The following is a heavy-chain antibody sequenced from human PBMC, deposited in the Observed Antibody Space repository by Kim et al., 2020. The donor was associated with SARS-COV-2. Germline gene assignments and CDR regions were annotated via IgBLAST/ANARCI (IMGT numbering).Heavy chain of an antibody. Sequence: GGSLRLSCAASGFTFSSYGLHWVRQAPGKGLVWVAVIWYDGSNKYFADSVKGRFTISRDNSKNTLYLQMNSLRAEDTAVFYRARDDYGGVHFYYYVMVV. CDR2: IWYDGSNK. D-gene: IGHD3-10*01. CDR1: GFTFSSYG. V-gene: IGHV3-33*01. J-gene: IGHJ6*01. CDR3: ARDDYGGVHFYYYVMVV.